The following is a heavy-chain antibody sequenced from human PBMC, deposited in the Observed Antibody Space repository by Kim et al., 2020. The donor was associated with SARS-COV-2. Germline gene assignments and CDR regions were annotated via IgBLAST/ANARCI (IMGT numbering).Heavy chain of an antibody. V-gene: IGHV3-7*03. J-gene: IGHJ4*02. Sequence: GGSLRLSCAASGFTFSSYWMTWVRQAPGKGLEWVANIKQDGSQKYYVDSVKGRFTISKDNAKNSLYLQMNSLRAEDTAVYYCARVSPARGAFDYWGQGILVTVSS. CDR3: ARVSPARGAFDY. CDR1: GFTFSSYW. CDR2: IKQDGSQK.